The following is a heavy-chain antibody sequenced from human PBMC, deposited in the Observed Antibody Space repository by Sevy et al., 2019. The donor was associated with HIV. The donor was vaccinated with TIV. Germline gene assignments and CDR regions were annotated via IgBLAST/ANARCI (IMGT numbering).Heavy chain of an antibody. CDR3: AKDLGVVPAAYRYYGMDV. D-gene: IGHD2-2*01. Sequence: GGSLRLSCAASGFTFDDYAMHWVRQAPGKGLEWVSGISWNSGSIGYADSVKGRFTISRDNAKNSLYLQMNSLRAEDTALDYCAKDLGVVPAAYRYYGMDVWGQGTTVTVSS. CDR1: GFTFDDYA. J-gene: IGHJ6*02. CDR2: ISWNSGSI. V-gene: IGHV3-9*01.